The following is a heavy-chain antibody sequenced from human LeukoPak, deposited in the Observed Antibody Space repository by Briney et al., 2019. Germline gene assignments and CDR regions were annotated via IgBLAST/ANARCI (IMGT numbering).Heavy chain of an antibody. CDR2: IRSKAYGGTT. J-gene: IGHJ6*03. V-gene: IGHV3-49*03. CDR1: GFTFGDYA. D-gene: IGHD3-3*01. Sequence: GGSLRLSCTASGFTFGDYAMSWFRQAPGKGLEWVGFIRSKAYGGTTEYAASVKGRFTISRYDSKSIAYLQMNSLKTEDTAVYYCTREGKPGYYDFWSGFSDYYYYMDVWGKGTTVTVSS. CDR3: TREGKPGYYDFWSGFSDYYYYMDV.